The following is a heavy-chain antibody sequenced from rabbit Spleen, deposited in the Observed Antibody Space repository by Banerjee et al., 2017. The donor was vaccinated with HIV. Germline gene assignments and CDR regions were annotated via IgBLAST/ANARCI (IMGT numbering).Heavy chain of an antibody. CDR3: ARDSQYVGYAGFGYATLDYGMDL. J-gene: IGHJ6*01. CDR1: GFTISSSYY. CDR2: IDAGSSGTT. Sequence: QSLEESGGGLVQPEGSLALTCKASGFTISSSYYMCWVRQAPGKGLEWIACIDAGSSGTTYYASWAKGRFTISKTSSTTVTLQMTSLTAADTATYFCARDSQYVGYAGFGYATLDYGMDLWGPGTLVTVS. V-gene: IGHV1S40*01. D-gene: IGHD6-1*01.